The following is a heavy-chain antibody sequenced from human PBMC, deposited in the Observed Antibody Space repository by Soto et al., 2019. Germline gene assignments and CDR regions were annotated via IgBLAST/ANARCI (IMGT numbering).Heavy chain of an antibody. D-gene: IGHD3-3*01. CDR1: GGSFSGYY. CDR2: INHSGST. J-gene: IGHJ5*02. CDR3: ARIGSGFKYNWFDP. Sequence: SETLSLTCAVYGGSFSGYYWSWIRQPPGKGLEWIGEINHSGSTNYNPSLKSRVTISVDTSKNQFSLKLSSVTAADTAVYYCARIGSGFKYNWFDPWGQGTLVTVSS. V-gene: IGHV4-34*01.